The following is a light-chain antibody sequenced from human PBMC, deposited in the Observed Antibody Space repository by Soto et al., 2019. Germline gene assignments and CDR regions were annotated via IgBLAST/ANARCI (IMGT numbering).Light chain of an antibody. CDR2: GAS. V-gene: IGKV3-20*01. J-gene: IGKJ1*01. CDR3: QQYGDPPRT. CDR1: QSVSSSW. Sequence: EIVLTQSPGTLSLSPGERATLSCRASQSVSSSWLAWYQQKPGQAPRLLIYGASSRATGVPDRFRGSWSGTDFTLTITSLEPEDSAVFYCQQYGDPPRTFGQGTKVEIK.